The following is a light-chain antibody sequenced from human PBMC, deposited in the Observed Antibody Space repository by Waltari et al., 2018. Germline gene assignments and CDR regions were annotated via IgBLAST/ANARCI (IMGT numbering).Light chain of an antibody. CDR3: QSFQNSQTV. Sequence: NFMLTQPHSVSESPGKTVTISCTASSGSIASNHVQWHQRRPDSAPKNLIYEDNKRPSGVPDRFSGSIDSSSNSASLTISGLKTEDEADYYCQSFQNSQTVFGGGTKLTVL. V-gene: IGLV6-57*02. CDR1: SGSIASNH. CDR2: EDN. J-gene: IGLJ3*02.